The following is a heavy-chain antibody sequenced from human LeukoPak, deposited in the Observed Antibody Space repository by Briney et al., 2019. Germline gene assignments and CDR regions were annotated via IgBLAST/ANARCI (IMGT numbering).Heavy chain of an antibody. D-gene: IGHD2-15*01. J-gene: IGHJ6*02. CDR3: AREYCSGGSCYSPPYYYYGMDV. CDR2: IKQDGSEK. V-gene: IGHV3-7*01. CDR1: GFTFSSYW. Sequence: AGGSLRLSCAASGFTFSSYWMSWVRQAPGKGLEWVANIKQDGSEKYYVDSVKGRFTISRDNAKNSLYLQMNGLRAEDTAVYYCAREYCSGGSCYSPPYYYYGMDVWGQGTTVTVSS.